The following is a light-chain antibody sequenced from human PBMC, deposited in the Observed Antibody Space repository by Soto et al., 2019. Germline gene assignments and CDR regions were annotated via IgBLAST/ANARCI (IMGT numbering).Light chain of an antibody. CDR2: EVS. CDR3: SSSAASSTWV. Sequence: QSALTQPASVSGSPGQSITISCTGTSSDVGGYNYVSWYQQHPGKAPKLMICEVSKRPSGVSSRFSGSKSGNTASLTISGLQAEDEADYYCSSSAASSTWVFGGGTKLTVL. J-gene: IGLJ3*02. CDR1: SSDVGGYNY. V-gene: IGLV2-14*01.